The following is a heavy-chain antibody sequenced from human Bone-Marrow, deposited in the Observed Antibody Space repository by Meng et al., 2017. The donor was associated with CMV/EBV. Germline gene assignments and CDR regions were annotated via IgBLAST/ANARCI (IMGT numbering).Heavy chain of an antibody. D-gene: IGHD1-26*01. J-gene: IGHJ1*01. V-gene: IGHV1-18*01. Sequence: ASVKVSCKASGYTFNRYGFSWVRQAPGQGLEYMGWISAYNGNTKYAQKFQGRVTMTTDTSTSTVYMELRSLRSDDTAVYYCARDRFPGHSGSYPLGYWGHGTLVTVSS. CDR3: ARDRFPGHSGSYPLGY. CDR2: ISAYNGNT. CDR1: GYTFNRYG.